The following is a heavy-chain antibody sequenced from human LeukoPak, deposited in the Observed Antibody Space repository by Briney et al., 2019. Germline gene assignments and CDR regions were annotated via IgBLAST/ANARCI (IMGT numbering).Heavy chain of an antibody. J-gene: IGHJ3*02. Sequence: GASVKVSCKAPGYTFTGYYMHWVRQAPGQGLEWMGWINPNSGGTNYAQKFQGWVTMTRDTSISTAYMELSRLRSDDTAVYYCARDSDRNAFDIWGQGTMVTVSS. V-gene: IGHV1-2*04. CDR2: INPNSGGT. CDR3: ARDSDRNAFDI. CDR1: GYTFTGYY.